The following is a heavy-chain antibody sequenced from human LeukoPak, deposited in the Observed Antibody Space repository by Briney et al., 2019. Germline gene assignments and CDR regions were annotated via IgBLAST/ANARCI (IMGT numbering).Heavy chain of an antibody. CDR3: ARGSSSWYGFDY. V-gene: IGHV4-39*07. D-gene: IGHD6-13*01. CDR2: IYYSGIT. J-gene: IGHJ4*02. Sequence: PSETLTLTCTVSGGSISSSSHYWGWIRQPPGKGLGWIGSIYYSGITYYNPSLKSRVTISVDTSKNQFSLKLSSVTAADTAVYYCARGSSSWYGFDYWGQGTLVTVSS. CDR1: GGSISSSSHY.